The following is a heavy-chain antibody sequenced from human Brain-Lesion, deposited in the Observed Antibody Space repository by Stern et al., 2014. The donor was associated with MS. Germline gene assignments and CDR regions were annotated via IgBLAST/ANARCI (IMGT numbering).Heavy chain of an antibody. CDR3: AGGLGF. J-gene: IGHJ4*02. D-gene: IGHD2-21*01. CDR1: GFTFADYA. V-gene: IGHV3-43D*03. Sequence: EVQLLESGGAVDQPGGSLKFSCEASGFTFADYAMHWVRQAPGKGLEWVSLITWDGGSTSYTDSVKGRFSISRDNRKSFLYLQMNSLRPEDTALYYCAGGLGFWGRGTLVTVSS. CDR2: ITWDGGST.